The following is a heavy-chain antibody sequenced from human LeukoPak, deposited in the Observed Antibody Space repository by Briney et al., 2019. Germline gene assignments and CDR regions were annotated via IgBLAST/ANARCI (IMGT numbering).Heavy chain of an antibody. Sequence: PSETLSLTCTVSSGSISSSSYYWGWIRQSPGKGLEWIGSSYYSGSTYYNPSLKSRVTISVDTSKNQFSLKLSSVTAADTAVYFCARLVTINTVTTARYWYFDLWGRGTLVTVSS. CDR3: ARLVTINTVTTARYWYFDL. J-gene: IGHJ2*01. CDR2: SYYSGST. V-gene: IGHV4-39*01. CDR1: SGSISSSSYY. D-gene: IGHD4-17*01.